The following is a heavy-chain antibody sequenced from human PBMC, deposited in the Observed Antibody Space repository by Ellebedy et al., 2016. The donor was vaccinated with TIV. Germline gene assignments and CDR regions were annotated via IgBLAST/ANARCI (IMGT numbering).Heavy chain of an antibody. J-gene: IGHJ6*03. CDR2: IWYDGSNR. CDR1: GFSFSTSG. Sequence: GESLKISXAASGFSFSTSGMHWVRQAPGKGLEWVAVIWYDGSNRYYADALRGRFIISRDNTKNTLYLQMNSLRVEDTAVYYCARGDYYMDVWGKGTTVTVSS. V-gene: IGHV3-33*08. CDR3: ARGDYYMDV.